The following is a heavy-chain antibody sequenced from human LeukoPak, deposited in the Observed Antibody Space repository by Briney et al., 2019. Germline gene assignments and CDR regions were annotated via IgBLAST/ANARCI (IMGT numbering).Heavy chain of an antibody. Sequence: ASVKVSCKASGYTFTSYYMHWVRQAPGQGLEWMGIVNPSGGSTTYAQKFQGRVTMTRDMTTITVYMELSSLRSEDTAVYYCARAYYDIYFDYWGQGTLVTVSS. V-gene: IGHV1-46*01. D-gene: IGHD3-22*01. CDR2: VNPSGGST. CDR3: ARAYYDIYFDY. J-gene: IGHJ4*02. CDR1: GYTFTSYY.